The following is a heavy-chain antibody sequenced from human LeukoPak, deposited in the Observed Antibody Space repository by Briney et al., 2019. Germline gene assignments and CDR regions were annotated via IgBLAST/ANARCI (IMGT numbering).Heavy chain of an antibody. CDR3: ARQGWSSASGYYFDY. J-gene: IGHJ4*02. CDR1: GGSISSSSYY. D-gene: IGHD6-19*01. Sequence: SETLSLTCGVSGGSISSSSYYWGWIRQPPGKGLEWVGTIYYSGSTYYNPSLKSRVTISVDTSKNQFSLKLSSVTAADTAVYYGARQGWSSASGYYFDYWGQGTLVTVSS. CDR2: IYYSGST. V-gene: IGHV4-39*01.